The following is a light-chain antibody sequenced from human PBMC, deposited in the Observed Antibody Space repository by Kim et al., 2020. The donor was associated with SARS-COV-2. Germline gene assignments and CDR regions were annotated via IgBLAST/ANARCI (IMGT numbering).Light chain of an antibody. CDR3: QHYKNWPRT. Sequence: SPVESAPRPCRAIRIVIITLSRYQQKPCQAPRLLIYGATTMATGIPARCSGSGSGTEYTLTISGLQSENFAVYYCQHYKNWPRTFGQGTKVDIK. J-gene: IGKJ1*01. CDR1: RIVIIT. CDR2: GAT. V-gene: IGKV3-15*01.